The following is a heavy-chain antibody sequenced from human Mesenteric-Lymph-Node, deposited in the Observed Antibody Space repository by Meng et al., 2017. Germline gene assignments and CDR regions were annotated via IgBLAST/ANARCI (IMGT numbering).Heavy chain of an antibody. D-gene: IGHD4-23*01. J-gene: IGHJ4*02. CDR3: ASNGGGSDY. V-gene: IGHV3-21*01. Sequence: EVQLVESGGGLVKPGGSLRLSCAASRFTFSSYSMNWVRQASGTGLEWVSSITSSGRYIYYADSVKGRFTISRDNAKNSLYLQMNSLRVEDTAVYYCASNGGGSDYWGQGTLVTVSS. CDR1: RFTFSSYS. CDR2: ITSSGRYI.